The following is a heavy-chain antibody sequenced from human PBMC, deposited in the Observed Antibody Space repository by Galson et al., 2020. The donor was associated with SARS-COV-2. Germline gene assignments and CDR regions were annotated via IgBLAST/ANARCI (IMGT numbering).Heavy chain of an antibody. Sequence: SETLSLTCGVSGYSITNDYWWGWIRLAPGKRLEWIGSIYHNGDTHYSPSLKSRITISVDTSTNQFSLKLTSVTAADTAAYYCARQIGSGRWGCDIWGQGTMVTVSS. CDR3: ARQIGSGRWGCDI. D-gene: IGHD6-19*01. CDR2: IYHNGDT. J-gene: IGHJ3*02. CDR1: GYSITNDYW. V-gene: IGHV4-38-2*01.